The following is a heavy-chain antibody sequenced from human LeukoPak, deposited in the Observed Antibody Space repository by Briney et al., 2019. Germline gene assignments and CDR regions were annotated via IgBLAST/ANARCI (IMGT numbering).Heavy chain of an antibody. J-gene: IGHJ5*02. CDR3: ARDRANYYDSSGYYDDWFDP. D-gene: IGHD3-22*01. CDR2: IYYSGST. CDR1: GGSISSYY. V-gene: IGHV4-59*01. Sequence: KPSETLSLTCTVSGGSISSYYWSWIRQPPGKGLEWIGYIYYSGSTNYNPSLKSRVTISVDTSKNQFSLKLSSVTAPDTAVYYCARDRANYYDSSGYYDDWFDPWGQGTLVTVSS.